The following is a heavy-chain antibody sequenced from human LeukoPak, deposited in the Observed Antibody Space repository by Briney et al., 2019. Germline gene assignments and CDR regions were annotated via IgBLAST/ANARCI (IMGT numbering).Heavy chain of an antibody. CDR2: ISGSGGST. V-gene: IGHV3-23*01. CDR1: GFTFSSYA. D-gene: IGHD5-24*01. CDR3: ARWGLGKGDGFDI. Sequence: GGSLRLSCAASGFTFSSYAMSWVRQAPGKGLEWVSAISGSGGSTYYADSVKGRFTISRDDSKNTLYLQMNSLRAEDTAVYYCARWGLGKGDGFDIWGQGTMVTVSS. J-gene: IGHJ3*02.